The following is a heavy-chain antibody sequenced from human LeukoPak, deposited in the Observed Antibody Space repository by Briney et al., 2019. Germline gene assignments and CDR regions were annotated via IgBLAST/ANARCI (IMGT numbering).Heavy chain of an antibody. CDR1: GESINSFY. V-gene: IGHV4-4*07. D-gene: IGHD6-13*01. J-gene: IGHJ4*02. Sequence: SETLSLTCTVSGESINSFYWSWIRQPAGKGLEWIGRIYSSGSTNYSPSLKSRVTMSVDTSKNQFSLKLSSVTAADTAMYYCARDVVAAAGSFDYWGQGTQVTVSS. CDR3: ARDVVAAAGSFDY. CDR2: IYSSGST.